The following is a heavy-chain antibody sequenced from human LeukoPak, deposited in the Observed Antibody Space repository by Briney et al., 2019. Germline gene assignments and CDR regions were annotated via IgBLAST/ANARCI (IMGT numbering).Heavy chain of an antibody. CDR1: GGSISSYY. Sequence: SETLSLTCTVSGGSISSYYWSWIRQPPGKGLEWIGYIYYSGGTNYNPSLKSRVTISVDTSKNQFSLKLSSVTAADTAVYYCASGGFGELFPSHHDAFDIWGQGTMVTVSS. V-gene: IGHV4-59*01. D-gene: IGHD3-10*01. J-gene: IGHJ3*02. CDR2: IYYSGGT. CDR3: ASGGFGELFPSHHDAFDI.